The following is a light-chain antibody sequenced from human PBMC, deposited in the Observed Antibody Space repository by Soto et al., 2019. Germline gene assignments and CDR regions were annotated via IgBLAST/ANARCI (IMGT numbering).Light chain of an antibody. CDR2: AAS. CDR3: QQSYTTRT. V-gene: IGKV1-39*01. Sequence: DIQMTQSPSSLSASVGDRVTITCRASQSISNYLNWYQQKPGKAPKLLIYAASSLQSGVPSRFSGSGSGTDFTLTISSLQPEDFATYYFQQSYTTRTFGQGNKVEIK. CDR1: QSISNY. J-gene: IGKJ1*01.